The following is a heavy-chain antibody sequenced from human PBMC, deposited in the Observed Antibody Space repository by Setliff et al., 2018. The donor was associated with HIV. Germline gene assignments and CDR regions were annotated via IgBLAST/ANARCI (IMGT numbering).Heavy chain of an antibody. D-gene: IGHD3-9*01. CDR3: AKTSNTGYLFCSDY. J-gene: IGHJ4*02. Sequence: GGSLRLSCAASGFTFSSYAMHWVRQAPGKGLEWVAVVSYGGTNTYYADSVKGRFTISRDNSKNTVYLQMNSLRAEDTAVYYCAKTSNTGYLFCSDYWGQGTLVTVSS. V-gene: IGHV3-30*04. CDR1: GFTFSSYA. CDR2: VSYGGTNT.